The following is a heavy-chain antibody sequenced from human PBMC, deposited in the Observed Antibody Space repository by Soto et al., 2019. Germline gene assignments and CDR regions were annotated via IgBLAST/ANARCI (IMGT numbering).Heavy chain of an antibody. J-gene: IGHJ4*02. CDR2: LYYSGST. D-gene: IGHD3-10*01. Sequence: SETLSLTCTVSGGSISSGDYYWSWIRQPPGKGLEWVGYLYYSGSTYYNPSLKSRVTISVDTSKNQFSLKLSSVTAADTAVYYCARAVTIWFGEYWGQGTLVTVAS. CDR1: GGSISSGDYY. V-gene: IGHV4-30-4*01. CDR3: ARAVTIWFGEY.